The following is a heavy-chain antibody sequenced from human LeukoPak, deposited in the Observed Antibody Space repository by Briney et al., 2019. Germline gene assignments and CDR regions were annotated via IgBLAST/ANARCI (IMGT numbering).Heavy chain of an antibody. CDR1: GFTFSDSS. J-gene: IGHJ5*02. V-gene: IGHV3-73*01. CDR3: TRDSGTYNWLDP. Sequence: QTGGSLRLSCAASGFTFSDSSVHWVRQASGKGLKWIGLMEKELNGYATAYAASVRGRFTISRDDSQNTAYLQMDSLKTGDTALYYCTRDSGTYNWLDPWGQGTLVTVSS. CDR2: MEKELNGYAT. D-gene: IGHD1-26*01.